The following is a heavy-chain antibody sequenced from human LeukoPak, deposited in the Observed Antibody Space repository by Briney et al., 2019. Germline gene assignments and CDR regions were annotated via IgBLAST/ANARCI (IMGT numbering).Heavy chain of an antibody. Sequence: ASVKVSCKASDYTLSSFGLSWVRQAPGQGLEWMGWITYYQGNTNAAERFRGRLTMTSGTSTNTAYMELRGLTSDDTATYYCAKQLCSSSGCHGVLPGAEDYWGQGTLVTVSS. J-gene: IGHJ4*02. V-gene: IGHV1-18*01. CDR2: ITYYQGNT. D-gene: IGHD2-8*01. CDR3: AKQLCSSSGCHGVLPGAEDY. CDR1: DYTLSSFG.